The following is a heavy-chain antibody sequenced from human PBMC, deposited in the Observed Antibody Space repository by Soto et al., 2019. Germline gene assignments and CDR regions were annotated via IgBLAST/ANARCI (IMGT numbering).Heavy chain of an antibody. J-gene: IGHJ6*02. Sequence: GGSLRLSCAASGFTFSNAWMSWVRQAPGKGLEWVGRIKSKTDGGTTDYAAPVKGRFTISRDDSKNTLYLQMNSLKTEDTAVYYCTTGPTYDFWSGYDSENYYYYYGMDVWGQGTTVTVSS. CDR3: TTGPTYDFWSGYDSENYYYYYGMDV. D-gene: IGHD3-3*01. CDR2: IKSKTDGGTT. CDR1: GFTFSNAW. V-gene: IGHV3-15*01.